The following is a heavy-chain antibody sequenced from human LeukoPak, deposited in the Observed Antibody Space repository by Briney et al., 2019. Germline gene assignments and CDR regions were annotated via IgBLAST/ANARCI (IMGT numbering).Heavy chain of an antibody. J-gene: IGHJ6*03. V-gene: IGHV5-51*01. Sequence: GESLKISCKASGYNFTNYWIGWVRQMPGKGLEWMGIMYPGDSDTRYSPSFQGQVTISVDKSISTAYLQWSSLKASDTAIYYCARGPAGSTNSFYYMDVWGKGTTVTVSS. CDR1: GYNFTNYW. CDR2: MYPGDSDT. D-gene: IGHD1-26*01. CDR3: ARGPAGSTNSFYYMDV.